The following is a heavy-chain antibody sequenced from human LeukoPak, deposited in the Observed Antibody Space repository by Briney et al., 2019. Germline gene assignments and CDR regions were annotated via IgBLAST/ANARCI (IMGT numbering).Heavy chain of an antibody. V-gene: IGHV1-46*01. CDR2: INPSSGSA. D-gene: IGHD3-10*01. CDR1: GYTFSNYL. J-gene: IGHJ5*02. Sequence: ASVKVSCKASGYTFSNYLLHWARQAPGQGLEWMGIINPSSGSANYAQNLQGRVTMTRDTSTNTFYMELSSLRSEDTAIYYCTRDLGLRGVTNWFDPWGQGTLVTVSS. CDR3: TRDLGLRGVTNWFDP.